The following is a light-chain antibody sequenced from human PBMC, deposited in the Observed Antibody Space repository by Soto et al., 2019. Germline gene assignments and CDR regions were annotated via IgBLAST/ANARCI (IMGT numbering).Light chain of an antibody. Sequence: EIVLTQSPGTLSLSPGERATLSCRSSQSVSGDLAWYQQKPGQAPRLLIYGASTRATGIPDRFSGSGSGTDFTLTISRLEPEDFAVYYCQQYGYLGTFGQGTKVDIK. CDR2: GAS. J-gene: IGKJ1*01. CDR1: QSVSGD. V-gene: IGKV3-20*01. CDR3: QQYGYLGT.